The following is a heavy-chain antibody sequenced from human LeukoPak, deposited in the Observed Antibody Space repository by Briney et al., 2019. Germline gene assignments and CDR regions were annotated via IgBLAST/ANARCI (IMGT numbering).Heavy chain of an antibody. CDR1: GFTFSSYA. CDR2: ISGSGFTT. D-gene: IGHD4-23*01. V-gene: IGHV3-23*01. J-gene: IGHJ4*02. CDR3: AKEKTTVRTPGIDY. Sequence: PGGSLRLSCAASGFTFSSYAMSWVRQAPGKGLEWVSAISGSGFTTYYADSVKGRFTISRDNSKNTLYLQMNSLRAEDTAIYFCAKEKTTVRTPGIDYWGQGTLVTVSS.